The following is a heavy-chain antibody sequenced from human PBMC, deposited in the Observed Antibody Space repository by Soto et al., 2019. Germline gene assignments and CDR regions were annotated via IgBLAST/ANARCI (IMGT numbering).Heavy chain of an antibody. Sequence: EVQLVESGGGLVKPGGSLRLSCAASGFTFSNAWMSWVRQAPGKGLEWVGRIKSKTDGGTTDYAAPVKGRFTISRDDSLNTLYLQMNSLKTEDTAVYYCTTDAGIAARYYYYYGMDVWGQGTTVTVSS. CDR1: GFTFSNAW. V-gene: IGHV3-15*01. CDR2: IKSKTDGGTT. CDR3: TTDAGIAARYYYYYGMDV. D-gene: IGHD6-6*01. J-gene: IGHJ6*02.